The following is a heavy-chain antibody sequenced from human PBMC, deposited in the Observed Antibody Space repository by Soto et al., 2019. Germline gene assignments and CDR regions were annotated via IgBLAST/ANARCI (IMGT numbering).Heavy chain of an antibody. J-gene: IGHJ5*02. CDR2: INPSGGST. CDR3: AREVGYCTNGVCQNNWFDP. V-gene: IGHV1-46*01. CDR1: GYTFTSYY. D-gene: IGHD2-8*01. Sequence: GASVKVSCKASGYTFTSYYMHWVRQAPGQGLEWMGIINPSGGSTSYAQKFQGRVTMTRDTSTSTVYMELSSLRSEDTAVYYCAREVGYCTNGVCQNNWFDPWGQGTLVTVSS.